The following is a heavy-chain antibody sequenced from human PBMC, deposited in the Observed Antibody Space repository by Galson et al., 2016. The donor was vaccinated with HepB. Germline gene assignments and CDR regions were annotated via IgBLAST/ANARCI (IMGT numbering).Heavy chain of an antibody. V-gene: IGHV3-30*03. D-gene: IGHD3-22*01. CDR3: ARAREAFYRDSSVNPSYFGRLNWFDP. J-gene: IGHJ5*02. CDR2: LTYDGTNK. Sequence: SLRLSCAASGFTFNNYGTHWVRQAPGKGLEWVAVLTYDGTNKYYADPVKGRFTISRDNSKNTLYLQLNSLRAEDTAVYYCARAREAFYRDSSVNPSYFGRLNWFDPWGQGTLVTVSS. CDR1: GFTFNNYG.